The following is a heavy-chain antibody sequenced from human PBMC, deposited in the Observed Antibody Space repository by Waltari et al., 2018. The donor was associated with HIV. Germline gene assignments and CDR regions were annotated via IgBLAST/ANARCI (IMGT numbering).Heavy chain of an antibody. CDR2: IRSKVSGGTT. J-gene: IGHJ4*02. CDR3: SRDNPQWDY. V-gene: IGHV3-49*03. CDR1: GFTSGDYA. D-gene: IGHD2-8*01. Sequence: EVQLVESGGGLVQPGRSLRLSGTTSGFTSGDYAMGWFRQAPGKGLEWIGFIRSKVSGGTTEYAASVKGRFTISRDDSNSIVFLQMDSLKTEDTAMYYCSRDNPQWDYWGQGTLVTVSS.